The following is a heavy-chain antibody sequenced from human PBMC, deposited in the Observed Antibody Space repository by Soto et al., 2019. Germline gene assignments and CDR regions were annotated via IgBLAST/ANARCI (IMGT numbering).Heavy chain of an antibody. CDR3: ARESVTQGACDS. J-gene: IGHJ3*02. CDR2: INWHGGST. D-gene: IGHD4-4*01. Sequence: EVQLVESGGGVVRPGVSLRLSRAASGFTLDDYGMSWVRQAPGKGLEWVSGINWHGGSTGYADSVKGRFTISRDNAKNSLYLQMNSLRAEDTAVYHCARESVTQGACDSWGQGAMVTVSS. CDR1: GFTLDDYG. V-gene: IGHV3-20*01.